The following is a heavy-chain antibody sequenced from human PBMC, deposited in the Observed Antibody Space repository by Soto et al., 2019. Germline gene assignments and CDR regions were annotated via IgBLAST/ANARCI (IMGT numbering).Heavy chain of an antibody. CDR1: GFTFSSYG. J-gene: IGHJ4*02. V-gene: IGHV3-30*18. D-gene: IGHD4-17*01. CDR3: ANFYGDNRSFDY. Sequence: GGSLRLSCAASGFTFSSYGMHWVRQAPGKGLEWVAVISYDGSNKYYADSVKGRFTISRDNSKNTLYLQMNSLRAEDTAVYYCANFYGDNRSFDYWGQGTLVTVSS. CDR2: ISYDGSNK.